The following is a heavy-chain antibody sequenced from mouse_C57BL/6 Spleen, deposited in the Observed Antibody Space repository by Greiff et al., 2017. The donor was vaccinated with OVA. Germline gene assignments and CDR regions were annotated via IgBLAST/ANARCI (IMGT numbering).Heavy chain of an antibody. Sequence: VQLQQSGPELVKPGASVKISCKASGYAFSSSWMNWVKQRPGKGLEWIGRIYPGDGDTNYNGKFKGKATLTADKSSSTAYMQLSSLTSEDSAVYYCARSTTTVVGYAMDYWGQGTSVTVSS. CDR2: IYPGDGDT. J-gene: IGHJ4*01. D-gene: IGHD1-1*01. CDR3: ARSTTTVVGYAMDY. CDR1: GYAFSSSW. V-gene: IGHV1-82*01.